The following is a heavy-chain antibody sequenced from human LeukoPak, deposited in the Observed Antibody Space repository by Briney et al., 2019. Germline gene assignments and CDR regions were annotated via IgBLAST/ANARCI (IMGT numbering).Heavy chain of an antibody. CDR2: FYPGDSDT. J-gene: IGHJ3*02. D-gene: IGHD3-10*01. CDR1: GYRFTGHW. CDR3: ARYGKSGTYSHGFDI. Sequence: GESLEISCEAFGYRFTGHWIGGVRRLPGRGREVMGTFYPGDSDTSYSPSFEGRVTISVDMSMNTAYLQWSGLKASDTAMYYCARYGKSGTYSHGFDIWGQGTMVIVSS. V-gene: IGHV5-51*01.